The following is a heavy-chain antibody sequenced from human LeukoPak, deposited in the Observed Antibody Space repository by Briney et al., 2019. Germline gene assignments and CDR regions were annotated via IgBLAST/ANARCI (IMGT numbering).Heavy chain of an antibody. CDR1: GFTFNNYA. CDR2: ISPSGDST. D-gene: IGHD2-2*01. J-gene: IGHJ4*02. Sequence: GGSLRLSCAASGFTFNNYAMNWVRQAPGKGLEWVSHISPSGDSTYYADSVKGRFTISRDSSKNTLSLQMNSLRAEDTAVYYCAKIPKGGYFDSWGQGTLVTVSS. CDR3: AKIPKGGYFDS. V-gene: IGHV3-23*01.